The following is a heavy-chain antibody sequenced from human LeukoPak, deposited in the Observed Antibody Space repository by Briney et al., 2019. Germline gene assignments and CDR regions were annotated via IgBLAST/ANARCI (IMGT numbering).Heavy chain of an antibody. J-gene: IGHJ4*02. V-gene: IGHV4-34*01. D-gene: IGHD3-3*01. CDR2: INHSGST. CDR3: ARALLWSGYSNDY. CDR1: GGSFSGYY. Sequence: SETLSLTCAVYGGSFSGYYWSWIRQPPGKGLEWIGEINHSGSTNYNPSLKSRVTISVDTSKNQFSLKLSSVTAADTAVYYCARALLWSGYSNDYWDQGTLVTVSS.